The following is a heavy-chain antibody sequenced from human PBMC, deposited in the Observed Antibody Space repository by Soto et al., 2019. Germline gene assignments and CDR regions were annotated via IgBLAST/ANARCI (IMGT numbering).Heavy chain of an antibody. V-gene: IGHV4-59*08. CDR1: GGSISSDY. CDR3: ARSGYDEFFDY. J-gene: IGHJ4*02. Sequence: PSETLSLTCTVSGGSISSDYWSWIRQPPGKGLEWIAYIYYSGSTNYNPSLKSRVTIAKDTSKNQFSLKLTSVTAADTAVYYCARSGYDEFFDYWGQGTLVTVSS. D-gene: IGHD5-12*01. CDR2: IYYSGST.